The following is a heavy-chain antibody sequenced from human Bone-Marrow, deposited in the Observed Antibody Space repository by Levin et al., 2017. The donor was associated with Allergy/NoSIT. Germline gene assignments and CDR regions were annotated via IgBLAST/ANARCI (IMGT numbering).Heavy chain of an antibody. D-gene: IGHD1-1*01. CDR2: LSKTGATT. CDR1: GFTFSNSA. Sequence: SCAASGFTFSNSAMSWVRQAPGKGLEWVSTLSKTGATTYYADSVKGRFTISRDNSKSTLSLQMDSLRADDTAVYYCAKGDWNANWGQGTLVTVSS. CDR3: AKGDWNAN. V-gene: IGHV3-23*01. J-gene: IGHJ4*02.